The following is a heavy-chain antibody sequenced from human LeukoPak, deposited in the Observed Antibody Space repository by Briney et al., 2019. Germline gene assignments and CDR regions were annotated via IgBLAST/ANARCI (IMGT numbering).Heavy chain of an antibody. D-gene: IGHD1-26*01. CDR3: AKSSGSVRHFYYYYMDV. Sequence: GGSLRLSCAASGFTFDDYGLSWVRQAPGKGLEWVSTINWNGGDTDYADSVKGRFTISRDNAKNSLYLQMNSLRAEDTALYYCAKSSGSVRHFYYYYMDVWGKGTTVTVSS. CDR1: GFTFDDYG. V-gene: IGHV3-20*04. J-gene: IGHJ6*03. CDR2: INWNGGDT.